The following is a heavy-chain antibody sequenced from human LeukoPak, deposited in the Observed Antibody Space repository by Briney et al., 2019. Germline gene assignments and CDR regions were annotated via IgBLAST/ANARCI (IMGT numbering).Heavy chain of an antibody. V-gene: IGHV3-30*18. J-gene: IGHJ4*02. CDR3: AKVRVVFNWNYAYYFDY. CDR1: GFTFSSYE. Sequence: GGSLRLSCAASGFTFSSYEMNWVRQAPGKGLEWVAIISYDGSSKYYADSVKGRFTISRDNSKNTLYLQMNSLGPEDTAMYYCAKVRVVFNWNYAYYFDYWGQGTLVTVSS. D-gene: IGHD1-7*01. CDR2: ISYDGSSK.